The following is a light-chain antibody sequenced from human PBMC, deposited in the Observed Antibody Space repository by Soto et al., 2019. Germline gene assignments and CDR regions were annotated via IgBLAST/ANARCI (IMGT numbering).Light chain of an antibody. J-gene: IGKJ4*01. CDR2: GAS. V-gene: IGKV3-20*01. Sequence: ELVLTQSPGTLSLSPGERATLSCRASQTVNNNYLARYQQIPGQAPRLLISGASGRATGTPDRFSGSASGTDFTLTISRLEPEDFAVYYCQQYGSSPLTFGGGTKVEIK. CDR3: QQYGSSPLT. CDR1: QTVNNNY.